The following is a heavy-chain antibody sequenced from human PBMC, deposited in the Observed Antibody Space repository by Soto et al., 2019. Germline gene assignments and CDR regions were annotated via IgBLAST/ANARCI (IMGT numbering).Heavy chain of an antibody. CDR2: IYHSGST. J-gene: IGHJ5*02. D-gene: IGHD2-8*01. CDR3: ARVNGYCSNGLCYLGWFDP. V-gene: IGHV4-34*01. CDR1: GGSFSGYY. Sequence: PSETLSLTCAVYGGSFSGYYWSWIRQPPGKGLEWIGEIYHSGSTNYNPSLKSRVTISVDTSKNQFSLKLSSVTAADTAVYYCARVNGYCSNGLCYLGWFDPWGQGTLVTVSS.